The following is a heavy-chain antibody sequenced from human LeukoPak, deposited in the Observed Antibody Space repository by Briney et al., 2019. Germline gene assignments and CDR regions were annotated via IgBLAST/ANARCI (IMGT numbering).Heavy chain of an antibody. Sequence: PSETLSLTCTVSGCSISSGYYYWIWIPQPPGKGLEWIGYIYYSGSTYYNPSLKSRVNISVDTSKNQFSLKLSSVTAADTAVYYCASSLPAAILGAFDIWGQGTMVTVSS. CDR1: GCSISSGYYY. CDR2: IYYSGST. CDR3: ASSLPAAILGAFDI. V-gene: IGHV4-30-4*08. J-gene: IGHJ3*02. D-gene: IGHD2-2*01.